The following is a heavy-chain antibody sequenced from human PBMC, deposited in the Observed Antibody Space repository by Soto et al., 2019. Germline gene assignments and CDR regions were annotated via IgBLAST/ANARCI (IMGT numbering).Heavy chain of an antibody. CDR3: ARDYGDYVPRNDY. J-gene: IGHJ4*02. V-gene: IGHV3-21*01. CDR2: ISSSSILI. D-gene: IGHD4-17*01. Sequence: EVHLVESGGALVKPGGSLRLSCAASGFIFSGDTMNWVRQAPGKGLEWVSSISSSSILIYYADSVKGRFTISRDNAKNSLYLQMNNLRVEDTAVYYCARDYGDYVPRNDYWGQGTLVTVSS. CDR1: GFIFSGDT.